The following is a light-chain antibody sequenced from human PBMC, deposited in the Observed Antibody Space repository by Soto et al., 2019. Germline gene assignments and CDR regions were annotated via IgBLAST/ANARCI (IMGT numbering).Light chain of an antibody. CDR3: QQYGSSPPT. Sequence: IVLTQSPGTVSLSPRERATLYCRASQSVSRYLTWYQQKPGQGPRVLIYGASSRATGIPDRFSGSGSGTDFTLTINRLEPEDFAVYYCQQYGSSPPTLGQGTKVDIK. CDR2: GAS. V-gene: IGKV3-20*01. CDR1: QSVSRY. J-gene: IGKJ1*01.